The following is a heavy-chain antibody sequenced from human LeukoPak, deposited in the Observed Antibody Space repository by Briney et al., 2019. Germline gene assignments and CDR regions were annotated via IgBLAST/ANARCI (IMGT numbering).Heavy chain of an antibody. V-gene: IGHV3-7*01. J-gene: IGHJ4*02. CDR1: GFTFSSYG. CDR2: IKQDGTEK. Sequence: GGSLRLSCAASGFTFSSYGMSWVRQAPGKGLEWVANIKQDGTEKYYVDSVKGRFTISRDNAKNSLYLQMNSLRVEDTAVYYCAKVAKYYYGSETYYFFEHWGQGTPVTASS. CDR3: AKVAKYYYGSETYYFFEH. D-gene: IGHD3-10*01.